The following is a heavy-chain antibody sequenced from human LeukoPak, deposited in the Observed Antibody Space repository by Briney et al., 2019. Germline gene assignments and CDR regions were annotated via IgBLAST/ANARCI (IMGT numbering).Heavy chain of an antibody. D-gene: IGHD3-22*01. CDR2: INPNSGGT. CDR1: GYTFTSYY. Sequence: ASVKVSCKASGYTFTSYYMHWVRQAPGQGLEWMGWINPNSGGTNYAQKFQGRVTMTRDTSISTAYMELSRLKSDDTAVYYCARASSGYYVYFDYWGQGTLVTVS. CDR3: ARASSGYYVYFDY. J-gene: IGHJ4*02. V-gene: IGHV1-2*02.